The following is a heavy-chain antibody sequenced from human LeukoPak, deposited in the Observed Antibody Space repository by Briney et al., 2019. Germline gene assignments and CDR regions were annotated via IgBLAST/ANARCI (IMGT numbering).Heavy chain of an antibody. CDR1: GYTFTIYG. V-gene: IGHV1-18*01. CDR3: AGGRYWYFDL. Sequence: VASVKVSSKASGYTFTIYGISWVRQAPRQGLERMGWISAYNGKKNYSQKLQGRVTMTPDTPTSTAYMELRSLRSDDTAVYYCAGGRYWYFDLWGRGTLVTVSS. CDR2: ISAYNGKK. J-gene: IGHJ2*01.